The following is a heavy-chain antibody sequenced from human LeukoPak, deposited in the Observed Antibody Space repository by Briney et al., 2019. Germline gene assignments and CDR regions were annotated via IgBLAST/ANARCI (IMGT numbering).Heavy chain of an antibody. D-gene: IGHD5-18*01. CDR2: IYPRDGST. Sequence: EASVKVSCKASGYTFTSNYIHWVRQAPGQGLEWMGMIYPRDGSTSYAQKFQGRVTMTRDTSTSTVYMELSSLRSEDTAVYYCARAADTAMVFDYWGQGTLVTVSS. J-gene: IGHJ4*02. CDR3: ARAADTAMVFDY. V-gene: IGHV1-46*01. CDR1: GYTFTSNY.